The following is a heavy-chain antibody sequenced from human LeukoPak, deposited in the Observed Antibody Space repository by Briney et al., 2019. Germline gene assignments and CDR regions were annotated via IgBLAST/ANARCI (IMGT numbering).Heavy chain of an antibody. CDR1: GFTFIAYA. J-gene: IGHJ4*02. V-gene: IGHV3-15*01. Sequence: GGSLRLSCAASGFTFIAYAMSWVRQAPGKGLEWVGRIKSKTDGGTTDYAAPVKGRFTISRDDSKNTLYLQMNSLKTEDTAVYYCTSNSYGRRKFDYWGQGTLVTVSS. CDR3: TSNSYGRRKFDY. CDR2: IKSKTDGGTT. D-gene: IGHD5-18*01.